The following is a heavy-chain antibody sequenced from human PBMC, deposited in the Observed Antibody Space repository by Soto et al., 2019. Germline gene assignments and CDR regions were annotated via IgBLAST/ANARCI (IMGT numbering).Heavy chain of an antibody. Sequence: QVQLMQSGAEVKKPGASVKVSCKASGDTFTNYYIHWVRQAPGQGLEWMVTVNPSGGDTTYLQHFLGRVNMTRDTYTSTLYKELTSLTSDETAVYYCARGGHVVVVTAALDSWGQGTLVTVSS. V-gene: IGHV1-46*01. J-gene: IGHJ4*02. CDR3: ARGGHVVVVTAALDS. CDR2: VNPSGGDT. CDR1: GDTFTNYY. D-gene: IGHD2-21*02.